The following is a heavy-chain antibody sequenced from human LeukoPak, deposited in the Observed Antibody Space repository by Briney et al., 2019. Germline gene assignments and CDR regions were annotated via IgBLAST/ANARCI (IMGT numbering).Heavy chain of an antibody. V-gene: IGHV4-61*01. CDR3: AGGSGYYSSYFDY. D-gene: IGHD3-22*01. CDR1: GGSVSSGSYY. CDR2: IYYSGST. J-gene: IGHJ4*02. Sequence: PSETLSLTCTVSGGSVSSGSYYWSWIRQPPGQGLVWIGYIYYSGSTNYNPSLKSRVTISVDTSKNQFSLKLSSVTAADTAVYYCAGGSGYYSSYFDYWGQGTLVTVSS.